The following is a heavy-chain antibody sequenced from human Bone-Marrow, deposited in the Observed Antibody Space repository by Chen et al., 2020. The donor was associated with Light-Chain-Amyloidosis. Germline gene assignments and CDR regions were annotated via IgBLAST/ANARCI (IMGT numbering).Heavy chain of an antibody. CDR2: IRSNYYGGTT. CDR1: GFSLNDSA. D-gene: IGHD1-26*01. Sequence: EVQVVESGGGLVKPGRSMRLSCTGSGFSLNDSAVSWFRQAPGKGLEWVSFIRSNYYGGTTEYAPSVKGRFTNSRDDSKSIAYLEMTGLKSEDTAVYFCAPGGPIAHGFDSWGQGTVVTVSS. V-gene: IGHV3-49*05. J-gene: IGHJ3*01. CDR3: APGGPIAHGFDS.